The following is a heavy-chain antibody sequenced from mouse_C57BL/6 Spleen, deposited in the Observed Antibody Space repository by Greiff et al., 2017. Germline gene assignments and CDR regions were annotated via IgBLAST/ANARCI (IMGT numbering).Heavy chain of an antibody. Sequence: EVMLVEPGGGLVKPGGSLKLSCAASGFTFSSYAMPWVRQTPEKRLEWVATISDGGSYTYYPDNVKGRFTISRDNAKNNLYLQMSHLKSEDTAMYYCARDMATVVATRYFDVWGTGTTVTVSS. CDR3: ARDMATVVATRYFDV. CDR2: ISDGGSYT. CDR1: GFTFSSYA. D-gene: IGHD1-1*01. J-gene: IGHJ1*03. V-gene: IGHV5-4*01.